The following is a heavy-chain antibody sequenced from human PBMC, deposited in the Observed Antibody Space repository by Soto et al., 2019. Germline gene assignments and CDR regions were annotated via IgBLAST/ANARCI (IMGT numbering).Heavy chain of an antibody. CDR1: GFTFSSYG. Sequence: GGSLRLSCAASGFTFSSYGMHWVRQAPGKGLEWVAVISYDGSNKYYADSVKGRFTISRDNSKNTLCLQMNSLRAEDTAVYYCAKGVGATDWYYGMDVWGQGTTVTVSS. D-gene: IGHD1-26*01. CDR3: AKGVGATDWYYGMDV. V-gene: IGHV3-30*18. CDR2: ISYDGSNK. J-gene: IGHJ6*02.